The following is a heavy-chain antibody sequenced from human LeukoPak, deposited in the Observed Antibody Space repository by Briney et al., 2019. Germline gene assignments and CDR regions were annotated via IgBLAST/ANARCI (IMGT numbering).Heavy chain of an antibody. CDR3: ARLPTSSGWYPPFFDY. J-gene: IGHJ4*02. CDR1: GYSFTSYW. CDR2: IYPGDSDT. V-gene: IGHV5-51*01. D-gene: IGHD6-19*01. Sequence: GGALQISCKGSGYSFTSYWIGWVRQMPGKGLEWMGIIYPGDSDTRYSPSFQGQVTISADKSISTAYLQWSSLKASDTAMYYCARLPTSSGWYPPFFDYWGQGTLVTVSS.